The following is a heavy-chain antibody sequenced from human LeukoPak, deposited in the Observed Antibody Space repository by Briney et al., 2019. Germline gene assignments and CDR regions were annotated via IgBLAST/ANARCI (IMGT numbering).Heavy chain of an antibody. CDR1: GLTFSSHA. D-gene: IGHD4-17*01. Sequence: GGSLRLSCAASGLTFSSHAMNWVRQAPGEGLEWVSSIGGIGASTYYADSVKGRFTISRDNSKNTLYLQMNSLRAEDTALYYCAKAAYGDYVNWFDPWGQGILVIVSS. J-gene: IGHJ5*02. CDR3: AKAAYGDYVNWFDP. CDR2: IGGIGAST. V-gene: IGHV3-23*01.